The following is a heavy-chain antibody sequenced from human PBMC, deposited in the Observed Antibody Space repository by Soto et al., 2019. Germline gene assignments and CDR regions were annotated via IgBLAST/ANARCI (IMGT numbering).Heavy chain of an antibody. J-gene: IGHJ4*02. D-gene: IGHD4-17*01. CDR1: GYTFTSYG. CDR3: ARVADDYGDYVFDY. CDR2: ISAYNGNT. Sequence: GASVKVSCKASGYTFTSYGISCVRQAPGQGLEWMGWISAYNGNTNYAQKLQGRVTMTTDTSTSTAYMELRSLRSDDTAVYYCARVADDYGDYVFDYWGQGTPVTSPQ. V-gene: IGHV1-18*01.